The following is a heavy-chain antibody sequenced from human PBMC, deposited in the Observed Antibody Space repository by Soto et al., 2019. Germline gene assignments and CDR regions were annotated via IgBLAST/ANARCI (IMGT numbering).Heavy chain of an antibody. J-gene: IGHJ6*02. CDR2: IWYDGSNK. CDR1: GFTFSSYG. V-gene: IGHV3-33*01. Sequence: QVQLVESGGGVVQPGRSLRLSCAASGFTFSSYGMHWVRQAPGKGLEWVAVIWYDGSNKYYADSVKGRFTISRDNSKNTLYRQMNSLRAEDTAVYYCARSYYDFWSGPYDDAQYYYYGMDVWGQGTTVTVSS. CDR3: ARSYYDFWSGPYDDAQYYYYGMDV. D-gene: IGHD3-3*01.